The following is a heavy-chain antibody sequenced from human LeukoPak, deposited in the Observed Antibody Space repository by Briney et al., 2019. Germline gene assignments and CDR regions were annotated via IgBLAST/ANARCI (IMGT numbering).Heavy chain of an antibody. J-gene: IGHJ4*02. CDR1: GGSFTGYY. CDR2: VYNSEYT. V-gene: IGHV4-59*01. D-gene: IGHD2-15*01. Sequence: PWETLSLTCTVSGGSFTGYYWTWIRQPPGEGLEWIGYVYNSEYTKYNPSLKSRVTISLDTSKSQFSLKLSSVTAADTAAYYCARTHGSSGYYVFDYWGQGTLVTVSS. CDR3: ARTHGSSGYYVFDY.